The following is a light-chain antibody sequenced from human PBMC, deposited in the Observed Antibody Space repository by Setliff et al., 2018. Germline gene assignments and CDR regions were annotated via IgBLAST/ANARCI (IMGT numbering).Light chain of an antibody. V-gene: IGLV1-44*01. CDR2: RNN. Sequence: QSALTQPPSASETPGQRVTISCSGSSSNIGSNTVNWYQQLPGTAPKLLIYRNNQRPSGVPDRFSGSKSGTSASLAISGLQSEDEADYYCAAWDDSLNGEVFGTGTKVTVL. CDR3: AAWDDSLNGEV. CDR1: SSNIGSNT. J-gene: IGLJ1*01.